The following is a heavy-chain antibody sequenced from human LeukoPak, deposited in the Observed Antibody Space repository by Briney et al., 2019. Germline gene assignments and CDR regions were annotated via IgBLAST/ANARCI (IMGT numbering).Heavy chain of an antibody. CDR1: GFPFSSYA. J-gene: IGHJ3*02. CDR3: ARDLDAFDI. Sequence: GRSLQLSCAASGFPFSSYAMHWGRQAPGKGREGVAVIPYDGSNRYYADSGKGRFTISRDNSKNTLYLQMNSLRAEDTAVYYCARDLDAFDIWGQGTMVTVSS. CDR2: IPYDGSNR. V-gene: IGHV3-30-3*01.